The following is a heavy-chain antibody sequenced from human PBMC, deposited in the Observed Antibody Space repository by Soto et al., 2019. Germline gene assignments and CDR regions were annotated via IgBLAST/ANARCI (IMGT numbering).Heavy chain of an antibody. J-gene: IGHJ4*02. CDR1: GFTFSSYA. CDR2: ISYDGSNK. V-gene: IGHV3-30-3*01. D-gene: IGHD5-12*01. CDR3: ATLFSGYDSVSY. Sequence: GGSLRLSCAASGFTFSSYAMHWVRQAPGKGLEWVAVISYDGSNKYYADSVKGRFTISRDNSKNTLYLQMNSLRAEDTAVYYCATLFSGYDSVSYWGQGTLVTVSS.